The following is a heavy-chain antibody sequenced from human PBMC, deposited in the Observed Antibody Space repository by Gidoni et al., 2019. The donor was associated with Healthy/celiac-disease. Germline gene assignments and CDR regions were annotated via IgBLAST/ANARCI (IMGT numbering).Heavy chain of an antibody. D-gene: IGHD5-18*01. Sequence: KPSETLSLTCTVSGYSISSGYYWGWIRQPPGKGLEWIGSIYHSGSTYYNPSLKSRVTISVDTSKNQFSLKLSSVTAADTAVYYCARWIQLWLTSENWGQGTLVTVSS. J-gene: IGHJ4*02. CDR2: IYHSGST. CDR3: ARWIQLWLTSEN. V-gene: IGHV4-38-2*02. CDR1: GYSISSGYY.